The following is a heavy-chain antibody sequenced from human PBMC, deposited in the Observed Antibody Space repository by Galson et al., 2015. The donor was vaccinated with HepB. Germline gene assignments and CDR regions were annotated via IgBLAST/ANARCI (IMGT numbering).Heavy chain of an antibody. Sequence: SLRLSCAASGFTFGDYAMSWFRQAPGKGLEWVGFIRSKAYGGTTEYAASVKGGFTISRDDSKSIAYLQMNGLKTEDTAVYYCTRDSRDSGSWTLTAFYYFGYWGQGTLVTVSS. D-gene: IGHD1-26*01. J-gene: IGHJ4*02. V-gene: IGHV3-49*03. CDR1: GFTFGDYA. CDR2: IRSKAYGGTT. CDR3: TRDSRDSGSWTLTAFYYFGY.